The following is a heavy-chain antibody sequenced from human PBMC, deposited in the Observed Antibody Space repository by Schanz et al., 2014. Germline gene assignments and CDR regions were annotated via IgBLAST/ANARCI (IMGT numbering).Heavy chain of an antibody. J-gene: IGHJ3*02. D-gene: IGHD2-8*01. CDR1: GGSISSSSYY. CDR2: IYHSGNT. V-gene: IGHV4-31*03. Sequence: QLQLQESGPGLVKPSETLSLTCTVSGGSISSSSYYWGWIRQQPGKALEWIGYIYHSGNTYFKPSLQSRLAMSVDTAKNQFSLKLRSVTAVDTAVYYCASKGLTTDAFDIWGQGTMVTVSS. CDR3: ASKGLTTDAFDI.